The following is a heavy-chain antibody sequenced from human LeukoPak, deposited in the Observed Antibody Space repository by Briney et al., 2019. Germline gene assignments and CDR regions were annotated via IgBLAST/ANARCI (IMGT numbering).Heavy chain of an antibody. J-gene: IGHJ4*02. D-gene: IGHD4-11*01. CDR3: AKDPNSPLYFDY. Sequence: PGGSLRLSCAASGFTFSSYAMSWACQAPGKGLEWVSAISGSGGSTYYADSVKGRFTISRDNSKNTLYLQMNSLRAEDTAVYYCAKDPNSPLYFDYWGQGTLVTVSS. CDR2: ISGSGGST. V-gene: IGHV3-23*01. CDR1: GFTFSSYA.